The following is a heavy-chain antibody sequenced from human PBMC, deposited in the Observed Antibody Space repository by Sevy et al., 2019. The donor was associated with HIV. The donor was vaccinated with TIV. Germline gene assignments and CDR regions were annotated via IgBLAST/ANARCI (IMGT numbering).Heavy chain of an antibody. V-gene: IGHV3-30*04. D-gene: IGHD3-10*01. CDR2: ISYDGSNK. CDR1: GFTFSNYA. J-gene: IGHJ3*02. Sequence: GGSLRLSCAASGFTFSNYAMHWVRQAPGKGLEWVAVISYDGSNKYYADSVKGRFTISRDNSKNTLYLQMNSLRAEDTAVYYCARPYGSGSWEAFDIWGQGTMVTVSS. CDR3: ARPYGSGSWEAFDI.